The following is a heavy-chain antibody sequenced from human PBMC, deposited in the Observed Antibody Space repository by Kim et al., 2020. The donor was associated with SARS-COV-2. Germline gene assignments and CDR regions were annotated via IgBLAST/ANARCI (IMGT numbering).Heavy chain of an antibody. CDR1: AGSVRSGSYY. CDR2: IYYSGNT. CDR3: ARATMIRGNPHFDQ. D-gene: IGHD3-10*01. V-gene: IGHV4-61*01. Sequence: SETLSLTCTVSAGSVRSGSYYWSWIRQPPGKGLEWIGYIYYSGNTNYNPSLKSRVTISVDTSKNQFSLKLSSVTAADTAIYYCARATMIRGNPHFDQWGQGTLVTVSS. J-gene: IGHJ4*02.